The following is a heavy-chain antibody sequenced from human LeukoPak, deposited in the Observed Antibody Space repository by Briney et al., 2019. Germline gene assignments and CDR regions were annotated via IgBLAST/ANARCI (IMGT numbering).Heavy chain of an antibody. V-gene: IGHV5-51*01. CDR1: GYIFTIYW. CDR2: IYPGDSDT. Sequence: PGESLKISCKGSGYIFTIYWIAWVRQMPEKGLEWMGIIYPGDSDTRYSPSFQGQVTISADKSISTAYLQWSSLKASDTAMYYCARIMGYCSGGSCYPNWFDPWGQGTLVTVSS. D-gene: IGHD2-15*01. J-gene: IGHJ5*02. CDR3: ARIMGYCSGGSCYPNWFDP.